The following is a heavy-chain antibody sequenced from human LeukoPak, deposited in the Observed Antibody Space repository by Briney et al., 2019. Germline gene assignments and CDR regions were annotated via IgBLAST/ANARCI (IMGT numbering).Heavy chain of an antibody. J-gene: IGHJ4*02. CDR1: GFTFSSYS. D-gene: IGHD6-13*01. CDR3: AKDHGSSDWYYFDY. Sequence: GGSLRLSCAASGFTFSSYSMNWVRQAPGKGLEWVSSISSSSSYIYYTDSVKGRFTISRDNSKNTLYLQMNTLRADDTAVCYCAKDHGSSDWYYFDYWGQGTLVTVSS. V-gene: IGHV3-21*03. CDR2: ISSSSSYI.